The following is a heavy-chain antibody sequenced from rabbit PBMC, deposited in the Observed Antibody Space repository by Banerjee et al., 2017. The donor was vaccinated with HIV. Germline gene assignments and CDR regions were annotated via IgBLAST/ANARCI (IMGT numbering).Heavy chain of an antibody. J-gene: IGHJ6*01. D-gene: IGHD4-1*01. CDR3: ARDLAGVIGWNFGL. CDR2: INTSSGNT. V-gene: IGHV1S40*01. Sequence: QSLTESGGDLVKPVAYLTLNCTASGVVLVNKFVLCWVRQAPGKELEWIACINTSSGNTVYATWAKGRFTISKTSWTTVTLQMTSLTAADTATYFCARDLAGVIGWNFGLWGQGTLVTVS. CDR1: GVVLVNKFV.